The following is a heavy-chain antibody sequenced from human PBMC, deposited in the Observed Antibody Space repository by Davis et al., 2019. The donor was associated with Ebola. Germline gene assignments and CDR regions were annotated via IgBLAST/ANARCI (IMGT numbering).Heavy chain of an antibody. J-gene: IGHJ6*02. Sequence: PSETLSLTCTVSGGSISSYYWSWIRQPPGKGLEWIGYIYYSGSTNYNPSLKSRVTISVDTSKNQFSLKLSSVTAADTAVYYCARGGLMPRIAAAGTFHYYYYGMDVWGQGTTVTVSS. V-gene: IGHV4-59*12. CDR2: IYYSGST. CDR1: GGSISSYY. CDR3: ARGGLMPRIAAAGTFHYYYYGMDV. D-gene: IGHD6-13*01.